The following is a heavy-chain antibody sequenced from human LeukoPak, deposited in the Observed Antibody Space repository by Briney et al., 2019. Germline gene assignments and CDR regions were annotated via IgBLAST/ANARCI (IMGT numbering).Heavy chain of an antibody. V-gene: IGHV4-38-2*02. J-gene: IGHJ6*03. CDR1: GYSISSGYY. CDR3: ARQRRLIAAAGTRRYYYYMDV. D-gene: IGHD6-13*01. CDR2: IYHSGST. Sequence: SETLSLTCTVSGYSISSGYYWGWIRQPPGKGLEWIGSIYHSGSTYYNPSLKSRVTISVDTSKNQFSLKLSSVTAADTAVYYCARQRRLIAAAGTRRYYYYMDVWGKGTTVTISS.